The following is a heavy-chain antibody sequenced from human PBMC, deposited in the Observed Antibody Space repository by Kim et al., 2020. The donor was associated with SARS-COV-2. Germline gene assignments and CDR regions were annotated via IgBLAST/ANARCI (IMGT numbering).Heavy chain of an antibody. CDR1: GFTFSSYG. Sequence: GGSLRLSCAASGFTFSSYGMHWVRQAPGKGLEWVAVIWYDGSNKYYADSVKGRFTISRDNSKNTLYLQMNSLRAEDTAVYYCAAGSELQWELLHYWGQGTLVTVSS. V-gene: IGHV3-33*01. D-gene: IGHD1-26*01. J-gene: IGHJ4*02. CDR2: IWYDGSNK. CDR3: AAGSELQWELLHY.